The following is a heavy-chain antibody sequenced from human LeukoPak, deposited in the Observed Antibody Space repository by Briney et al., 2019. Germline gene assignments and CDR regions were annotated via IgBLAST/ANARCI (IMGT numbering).Heavy chain of an antibody. CDR2: INPNSGGT. CDR1: GYTFTGYY. J-gene: IGHJ4*02. CDR3: ARIVGADATTSTSNN. V-gene: IGHV1-2*06. Sequence: ASVKVSCKASGYTFTGYYMHWVRQAPGQGLEWMGRINPNSGGTNYAQKLQGRVTMTRDTSISTAYMELSRLRSDDTAVYYCARIVGADATTSTSNNWGQGTLATVSS. D-gene: IGHD1-26*01.